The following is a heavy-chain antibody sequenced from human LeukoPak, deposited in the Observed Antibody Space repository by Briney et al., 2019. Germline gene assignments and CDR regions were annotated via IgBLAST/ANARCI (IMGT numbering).Heavy chain of an antibody. Sequence: SETLSLTCAVYGGSFSGYYWSWIRQPPGKGLEWIGEINHSGSTNYNPSLKSRVTISVDTSKNQFSLKLSSVTAADTAVYYCARRARRYSSGWYGNDYWGQGTLVTVSS. CDR1: GGSFSGYY. J-gene: IGHJ4*02. D-gene: IGHD6-19*01. V-gene: IGHV4-34*01. CDR2: INHSGST. CDR3: ARRARRYSSGWYGNDY.